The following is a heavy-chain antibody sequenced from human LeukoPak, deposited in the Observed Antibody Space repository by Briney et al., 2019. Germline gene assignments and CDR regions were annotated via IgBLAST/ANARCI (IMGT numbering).Heavy chain of an antibody. CDR2: ISKDGNKK. CDR3: VRDQDWAFDY. D-gene: IGHD3-9*01. J-gene: IGHJ4*02. Sequence: PGRSLRLSCAASGFTFSSYGMHWVRQAPGKGLEWVAVISKDGNKKYYADSVKGRSTISRDNSKNTLYLQMNSLRVEDTAVYYCVRDQDWAFDYWGQGTLVTVSS. V-gene: IGHV3-30*03. CDR1: GFTFSSYG.